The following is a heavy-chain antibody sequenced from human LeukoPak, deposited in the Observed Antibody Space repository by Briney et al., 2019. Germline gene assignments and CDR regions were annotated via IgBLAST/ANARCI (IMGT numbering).Heavy chain of an antibody. CDR2: IYSGGST. CDR3: ARVLIGQQLVPIDI. Sequence: GGSLRLSCAASGFTVSSNYMSWVRQAPGKGLEWVSVIYSGGSTYYADSVKGRFTISRDNSKNTLYLQMNSLRAEDTAVYYCARVLIGQQLVPIDIWGQGTMVIVSS. V-gene: IGHV3-66*01. CDR1: GFTVSSNY. J-gene: IGHJ3*02. D-gene: IGHD6-13*01.